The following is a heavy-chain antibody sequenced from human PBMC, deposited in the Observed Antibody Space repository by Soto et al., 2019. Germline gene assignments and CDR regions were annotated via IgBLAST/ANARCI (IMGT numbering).Heavy chain of an antibody. CDR1: GDSVSSNSAA. D-gene: IGHD6-13*01. Sequence: SQTLSLTCAISGDSVSSNSAAWNWIRQSPSRSLEWLGRKYYRSKWYNDYAVSVKSRITINPDTSKNQFSLQLNSVTPDDTAVYYCARVIASSSPIPPYYYGMDVWVQGTTVTVSS. J-gene: IGHJ6*02. CDR2: KYYRSKWYN. CDR3: ARVIASSSPIPPYYYGMDV. V-gene: IGHV6-1*01.